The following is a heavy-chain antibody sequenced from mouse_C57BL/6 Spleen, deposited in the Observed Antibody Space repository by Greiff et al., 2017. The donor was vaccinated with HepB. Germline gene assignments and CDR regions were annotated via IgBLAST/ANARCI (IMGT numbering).Heavy chain of an antibody. CDR1: GYTFTSYW. D-gene: IGHD1-1*01. J-gene: IGHJ3*01. V-gene: IGHV1-50*01. CDR3: ARDGSSYEAWFAY. Sequence: QVQLQHPGAELVKPGASVKLSCKASGYTFTSYWMQWVKQRPGQGLEWIGEIDPSDSYTNYNQKFKGKATLTVDTSSSTAYMQLSSLTSEDSAVYYCARDGSSYEAWFAYWGQGTLVTVSA. CDR2: IDPSDSYT.